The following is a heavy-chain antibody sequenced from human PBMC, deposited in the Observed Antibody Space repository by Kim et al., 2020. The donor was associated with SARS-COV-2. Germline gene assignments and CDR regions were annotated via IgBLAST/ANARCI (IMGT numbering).Heavy chain of an antibody. CDR1: GYTFTGYY. J-gene: IGHJ6*02. CDR3: AKNGYYDFWSGYYYYYGMDV. V-gene: IGHV1-2*06. Sequence: ASVKVSCKASGYTFTGYYMHWVRQAPGQGLEWMGRINPNSGGTNYAQKFQGRVTMTRDTSISTAYMELSRLRSDDTAVYYCAKNGYYDFWSGYYYYYGMDVWGQGTTVTVSS. D-gene: IGHD3-3*01. CDR2: INPNSGGT.